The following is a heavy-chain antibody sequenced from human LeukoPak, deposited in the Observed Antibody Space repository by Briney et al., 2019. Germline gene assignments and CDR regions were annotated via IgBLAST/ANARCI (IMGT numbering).Heavy chain of an antibody. J-gene: IGHJ6*02. CDR2: ISGSGGST. CDR3: AKESLRPYYYGMDV. D-gene: IGHD4-17*01. CDR1: GFTFSSYA. V-gene: IGHV3-23*01. Sequence: GGSLRLSCAASGFTFSSYAMSWVRQAPGKGLEWVSDISGSGGSTYYADSVKGRFTISRDNSKNTLYLQMNSLRAEDTAVYYCAKESLRPYYYGMDVWGQGTTVTVSS.